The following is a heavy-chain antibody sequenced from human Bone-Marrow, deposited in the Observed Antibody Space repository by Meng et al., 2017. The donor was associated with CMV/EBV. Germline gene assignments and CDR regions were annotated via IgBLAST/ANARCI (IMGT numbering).Heavy chain of an antibody. D-gene: IGHD2-2*01. CDR2: IGGVTTNET. CDR1: GFTFSSHA. CDR3: AREDVIPVAPFDY. V-gene: IGHV3-21*01. J-gene: IGHJ4*02. Sequence: GESLKISCAASGFTFSSHAMTWVRQAPGKGLEWVSVIGGVTTNETHYADSVRGRFAISRDNAKNSLYLQMNSLRAEDTAVYYCAREDVIPVAPFDYWGQGTLVTVSS.